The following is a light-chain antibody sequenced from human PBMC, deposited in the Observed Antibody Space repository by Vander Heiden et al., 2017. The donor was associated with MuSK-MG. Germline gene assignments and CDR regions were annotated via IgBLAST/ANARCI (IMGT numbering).Light chain of an antibody. V-gene: IGLV3-21*03. CDR3: QVWDSSSDHQV. CDR2: DDS. CDR1: NIGRKS. J-gene: IGLJ2*01. Sequence: SYALTQPPSLSVAPSKTARITGRGNNIGRKSVHWYQQEPGQAPVLVVYDDSDRPSGIAERCSGSNSGNTATLTISRVEAGDEADDYCQVWDSSSDHQVFGGGTKLTVL.